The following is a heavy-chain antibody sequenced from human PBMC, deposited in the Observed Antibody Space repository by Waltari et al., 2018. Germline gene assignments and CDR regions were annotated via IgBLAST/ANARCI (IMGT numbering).Heavy chain of an antibody. CDR3: ARGDYYDSSGYYGAWDYYGMDV. V-gene: IGHV1-69*13. CDR1: GGTFSSYA. D-gene: IGHD3-22*01. J-gene: IGHJ6*02. Sequence: QVQLVQSGAEVKKPGSSVKVSCKASGGTFSSYAISWVRQAPGQGLEWMGGIIPIFGTANYAQKFQGRVTITADESTSTAYMELSSLRSEDTAVYYCARGDYYDSSGYYGAWDYYGMDVWGQGTTVTVSS. CDR2: IIPIFGTA.